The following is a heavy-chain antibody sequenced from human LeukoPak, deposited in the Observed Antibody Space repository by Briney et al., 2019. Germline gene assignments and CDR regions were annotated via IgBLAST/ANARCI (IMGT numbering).Heavy chain of an antibody. D-gene: IGHD3-22*01. CDR3: ARGPKWVSDLDY. J-gene: IGHJ4*02. CDR1: GFTFGTYA. V-gene: IGHV3-30-3*01. CDR2: ISDDGSTT. Sequence: TGGSLRLSCAASGFTFGTYALHWVRQAPGKGLEWAAVISDDGSTTYYADSVKGRFTISRDNSKNTLSLQMNSLRAEDTAVYYCARGPKWVSDLDYWGQGTLVTVSS.